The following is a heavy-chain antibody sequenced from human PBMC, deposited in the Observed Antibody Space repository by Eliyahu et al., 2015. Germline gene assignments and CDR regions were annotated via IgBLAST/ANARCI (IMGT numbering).Heavy chain of an antibody. J-gene: IGHJ6*02. CDR2: IHWKNGNT. Sequence: EVQLVESGGKLVQPGRSLRLSCAASGCTFXQYAXHWVRQPPGKGLEWVSGIHWKNGNTGYADAVKGRFTISRDNAKNSLFLQMNSLRPEDTALYYCTKEKVGVSEGIYYYGMDVWGQGTTVTVSS. D-gene: IGHD1-26*01. V-gene: IGHV3-9*01. CDR1: GCTFXQYA. CDR3: TKEKVGVSEGIYYYGMDV.